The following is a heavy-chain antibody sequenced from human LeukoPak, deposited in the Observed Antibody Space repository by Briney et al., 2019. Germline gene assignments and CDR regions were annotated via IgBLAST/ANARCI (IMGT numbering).Heavy chain of an antibody. CDR1: AFTFSSYD. V-gene: IGHV3-23*01. D-gene: IGHD3-22*01. CDR3: ASLLWSSGYYYGY. CDR2: ISGSGGST. J-gene: IGHJ4*02. Sequence: GGSLRLSCAASAFTFSSYDMSWVRQAPGKGLEWVSAISGSGGSTYYADSVKGRFTISRDNSKNTLYLQMNSLRAEDTAVYYCASLLWSSGYYYGYWGQGTLVTVSS.